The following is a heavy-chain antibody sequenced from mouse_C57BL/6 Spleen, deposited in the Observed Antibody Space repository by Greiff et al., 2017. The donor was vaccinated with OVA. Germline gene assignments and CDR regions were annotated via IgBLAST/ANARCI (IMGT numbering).Heavy chain of an antibody. J-gene: IGHJ2*01. CDR3: ASSSNYPLYYFDY. V-gene: IGHV1-53*01. CDR1: GYTFTSYW. D-gene: IGHD2-1*01. CDR2: INPSNGGT. Sequence: VQLQQPGPELVKPGASVKLSCKASGYTFTSYWMHWVKQRPGQGLEWIGNINPSNGGTNYNEKFKSKATLTVDKSSSTAYMQLSSLTSEDSAVYYCASSSNYPLYYFDYWGQGTTLTVSS.